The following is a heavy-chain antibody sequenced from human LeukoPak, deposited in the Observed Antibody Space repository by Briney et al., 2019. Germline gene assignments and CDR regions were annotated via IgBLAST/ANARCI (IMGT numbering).Heavy chain of an antibody. CDR1: GFTFSSYA. J-gene: IGHJ4*02. V-gene: IGHV3-74*03. CDR2: INNDGSST. CDR3: ARHYQLDY. D-gene: IGHD1-1*01. Sequence: PGGSLRLSCAASGFTFSSYAMTWVRQAPGKGLEWVSQINNDGSSTTYADSVKGRFTISRGNAKNTLFLQMNSLRAEDTAVYFCARHYQLDYWGQGTLVTVSS.